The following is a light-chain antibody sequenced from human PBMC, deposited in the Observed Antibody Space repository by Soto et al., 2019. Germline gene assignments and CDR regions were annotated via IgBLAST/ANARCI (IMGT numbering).Light chain of an antibody. J-gene: IGLJ2*01. V-gene: IGLV2-8*01. CDR2: EVT. CDR3: ISYAGSDNLV. CDR1: SGDVGNYNY. Sequence: QSALTQPPSASGSPGQSVTISCTGTSGDVGNYNYVSWYQQHPGKAPKLLIYEVTKRPSGVPDRFSGSKSDNTASLTVSGLQAEDEADYYCISYAGSDNLVVGGGTKLTVL.